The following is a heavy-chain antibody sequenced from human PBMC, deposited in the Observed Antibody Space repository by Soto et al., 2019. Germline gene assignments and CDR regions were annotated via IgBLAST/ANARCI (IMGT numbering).Heavy chain of an antibody. CDR2: IEWDDDK. J-gene: IGHJ6*02. Sequence: SGPTWEPTQTLTLTCTCSGFSLSTSGMCVSWIRQPPGKALEWLAVIEWDDDKYYSTSLKTRLTISKDTSKNLVVLTMTNMDPVDTATYYCARIPSTSPWEYGMDVWGQGTTVTVSS. CDR1: GFSLSTSGMC. V-gene: IGHV2-70*01. D-gene: IGHD1-26*01. CDR3: ARIPSTSPWEYGMDV.